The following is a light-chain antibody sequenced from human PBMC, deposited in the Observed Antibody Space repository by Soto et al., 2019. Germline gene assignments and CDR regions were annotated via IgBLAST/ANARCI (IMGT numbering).Light chain of an antibody. J-gene: IGKJ4*01. CDR1: QGIRND. CDR3: QHLNSYPVT. V-gene: IGKV1-9*01. CDR2: AAS. Sequence: DIQLTQSPSFLSASVGDRVTITCRASQGIRNDLAWYQQKPGKAPEVLIYAASTLQSEVPSKFSGSGSGTEFTLTISSLQPEDFATYYCQHLNSYPVTFGGGTK.